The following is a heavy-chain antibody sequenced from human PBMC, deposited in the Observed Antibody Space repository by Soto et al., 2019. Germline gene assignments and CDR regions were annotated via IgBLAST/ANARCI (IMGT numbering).Heavy chain of an antibody. J-gene: IGHJ4*02. CDR2: IYYSGST. Sequence: SETLSLTCTVSGGYISSYYWSWIRQPPGKGLEWIGYIYYSGSTNYNPSLKSRVTISVDTSKNQFSLKLSSVTAADTAVYYCASRYGWNFDYWGQATLVTVSS. CDR1: GGYISSYY. D-gene: IGHD6-19*01. V-gene: IGHV4-59*08. CDR3: ASRYGWNFDY.